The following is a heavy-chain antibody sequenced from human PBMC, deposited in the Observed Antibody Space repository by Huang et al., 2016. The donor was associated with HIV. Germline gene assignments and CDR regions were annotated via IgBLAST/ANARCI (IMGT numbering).Heavy chain of an antibody. D-gene: IGHD3-22*01. CDR3: GGSSGYWSFDY. CDR1: DYTFTSYG. J-gene: IGHJ4*02. Sequence: QVQLVQSGGEVKKPGASVKVSCKASDYTFTSYGISWVRQAPGQGLEWMGWSSTNNGDTNDAQKFQGRVTMTTDTSTSTAYMELRSLRSDDTAVYYCGGSSGYWSFDYWGQGTLVTVSS. CDR2: SSTNNGDT. V-gene: IGHV1-18*04.